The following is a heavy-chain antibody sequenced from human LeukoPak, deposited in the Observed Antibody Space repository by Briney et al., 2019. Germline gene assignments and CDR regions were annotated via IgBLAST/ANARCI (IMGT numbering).Heavy chain of an antibody. CDR2: IHHSGST. CDR1: GYSISSGYY. D-gene: IGHD6-13*01. V-gene: IGHV4-38-2*02. CDR3: ARAAYSSSWYPFDY. J-gene: IGHJ4*02. Sequence: SETLSLTCTVSGYSISSGYYWGWIRQPPGKGLEWIGSIHHSGSTYYNPSLKSRVTKSLDTSKNRFSLKLSSVTAADTAMYYCARAAYSSSWYPFDYWGQGTLVTVSS.